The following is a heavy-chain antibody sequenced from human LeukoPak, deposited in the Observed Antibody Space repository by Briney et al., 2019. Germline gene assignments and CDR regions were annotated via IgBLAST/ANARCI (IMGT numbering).Heavy chain of an antibody. Sequence: PGASVKVSCKASGHTFTDYYMHWVRQAPGQGLEWMGWMNPNSGNTGYAQKFQGRVTMTRNTSIRTAYMELSSLRSEDTAMYYCARKNYCSGGSCYSRGWFDPWGQGTLVTVSS. CDR2: MNPNSGNT. CDR3: ARKNYCSGGSCYSRGWFDP. CDR1: GHTFTDYY. J-gene: IGHJ5*02. D-gene: IGHD2-15*01. V-gene: IGHV1-8*02.